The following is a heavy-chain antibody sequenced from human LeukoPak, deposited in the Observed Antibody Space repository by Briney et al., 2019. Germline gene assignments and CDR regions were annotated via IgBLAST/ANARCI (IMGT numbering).Heavy chain of an antibody. CDR1: GFTFNSYG. V-gene: IGHV3-33*01. D-gene: IGHD6-19*01. CDR3: ARYSSGWSLDY. J-gene: IGHJ4*02. CDR2: IWYDGSNK. Sequence: GRSLRLSCAVSGFTFNSYGMHWVRQAPGKGLEWVAVIWYDGSNKYYADSVKGRFTISRGNYKNTLYLQMNSLRAEDTAVYYCARYSSGWSLDYWGQGTLVTVSS.